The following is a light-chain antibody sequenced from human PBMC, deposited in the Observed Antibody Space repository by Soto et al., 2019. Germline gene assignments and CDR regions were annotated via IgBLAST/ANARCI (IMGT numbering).Light chain of an antibody. Sequence: EIVLTQSPATLSLSPGERATLSCGASQSVSNSYLAWYQQKPGLAPRLLIYDASSRATGIPDRFSGSGFGTDFTLTISRLEPEDFAVYYCQQYGSSPPYTFGQGTKLEIK. CDR3: QQYGSSPPYT. CDR2: DAS. CDR1: QSVSNSY. V-gene: IGKV3D-20*01. J-gene: IGKJ2*01.